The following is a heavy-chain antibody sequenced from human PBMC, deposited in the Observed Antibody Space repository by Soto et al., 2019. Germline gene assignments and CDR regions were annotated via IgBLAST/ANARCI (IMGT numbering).Heavy chain of an antibody. Sequence: QVQLQESGPGLVKPSETLSLPCTVSGGPISSYYWSWIRQPPGKGLEWIGYINYSGSTNYNPSLKSRVTISVDTSKNHFSLKLSSVTAADTAVYYCARFNWYFDLWGRGTLVTVSS. CDR1: GGPISSYY. CDR2: INYSGST. J-gene: IGHJ2*01. V-gene: IGHV4-59*08. CDR3: ARFNWYFDL.